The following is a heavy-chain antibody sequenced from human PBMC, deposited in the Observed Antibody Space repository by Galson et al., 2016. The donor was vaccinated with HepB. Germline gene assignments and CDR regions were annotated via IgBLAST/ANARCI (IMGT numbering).Heavy chain of an antibody. CDR2: ISNSGVST. CDR1: GFTFTNYG. Sequence: SLRLSCAASGFTFTNYGMSWVRQAPGKGLEWVSSISNSGVSTFYADSVKGRFTISRDNSKNTLYLQMNSLRAEDTAVYYGARTLNTGTHWYFDLWGRGTLVTVSS. D-gene: IGHD4-17*01. V-gene: IGHV3-23*01. J-gene: IGHJ2*01. CDR3: ARTLNTGTHWYFDL.